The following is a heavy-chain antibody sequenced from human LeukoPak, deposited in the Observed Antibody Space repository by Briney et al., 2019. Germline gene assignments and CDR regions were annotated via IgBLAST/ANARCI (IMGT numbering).Heavy chain of an antibody. CDR1: GFTFSSYS. D-gene: IGHD3-10*01. CDR3: AKTLVRGAFDI. Sequence: GSLRLSCAASGFTFSSYSMNWVRQAPGKGLEWVSSISSSSSYIYYADSVKGRFTISRDNAKNSLYLQMNSLRAEDTAVYYCAKTLVRGAFDIWGQGTMVTVSS. V-gene: IGHV3-21*01. J-gene: IGHJ3*02. CDR2: ISSSSSYI.